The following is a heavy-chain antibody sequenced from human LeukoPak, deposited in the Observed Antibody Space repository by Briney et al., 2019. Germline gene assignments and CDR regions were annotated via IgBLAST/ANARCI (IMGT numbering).Heavy chain of an antibody. CDR3: TGTICGVLVDY. J-gene: IGHJ4*02. CDR1: GFTFSGSA. CDR2: IRSKANSYAT. Sequence: GRSLRLSCAASGFTFSGSAMHWVRQASWKGLEWVGRIRSKANSYATAYAASVKGRFTISRDDSKNTAYLQMNSLKTEDTAVYYCTGTICGVLVDYWGQGTLVTVSS. D-gene: IGHD3-3*01. V-gene: IGHV3-73*01.